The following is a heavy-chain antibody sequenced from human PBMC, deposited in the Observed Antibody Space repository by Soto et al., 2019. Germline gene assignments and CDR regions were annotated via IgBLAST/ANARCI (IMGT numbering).Heavy chain of an antibody. CDR3: ARAGEEVVPAAIAYYYGMEV. Sequence: SQPLSLTCAISWDSVSSNSAAWNCIRHSPSRCLEWLGRTYYRSKWYNDYAVSVKSRITINPDTSKNQFSLQLNSVTPEDTAVYYCARAGEEVVPAAIAYYYGMEVLGQGTTGTVSS. V-gene: IGHV6-1*01. CDR1: WDSVSSNSAA. J-gene: IGHJ6*01. CDR2: TYYRSKWYN. D-gene: IGHD2-2*01.